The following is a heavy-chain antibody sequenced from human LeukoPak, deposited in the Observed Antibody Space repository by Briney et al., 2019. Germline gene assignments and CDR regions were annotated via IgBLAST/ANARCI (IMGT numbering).Heavy chain of an antibody. D-gene: IGHD5-12*01. CDR3: ARGGVATIISQYYFDY. CDR1: GGSFSGYY. V-gene: IGHV4-34*01. Sequence: SETLSLTCAVYGGSFSGYYWSWIRQPPGKGLEWIGEINHSGSTNYNPSLKSRVTISVDTSKNQFSLKLSSVTAADTAVYYCARGGVATIISQYYFDYWGQGTLVTVSS. CDR2: INHSGST. J-gene: IGHJ4*02.